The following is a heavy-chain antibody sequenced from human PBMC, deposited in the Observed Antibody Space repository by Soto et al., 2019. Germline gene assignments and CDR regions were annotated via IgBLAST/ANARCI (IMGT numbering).Heavy chain of an antibody. D-gene: IGHD4-17*01. CDR1: GFTFSSYG. CDR2: ISYDGSNK. V-gene: IGHV3-30*18. CDR3: AKVKTVTSYYYYYGMDV. Sequence: GGSLRLSCAASGFTFSSYGMHWVRQAPGKGLEWVAVISYDGSNKYYADSVKGRFTISRDNSKNTLYLQMNSLRAEDTAVYYCAKVKTVTSYYYYYGMDVWGQGTTVTVSS. J-gene: IGHJ6*02.